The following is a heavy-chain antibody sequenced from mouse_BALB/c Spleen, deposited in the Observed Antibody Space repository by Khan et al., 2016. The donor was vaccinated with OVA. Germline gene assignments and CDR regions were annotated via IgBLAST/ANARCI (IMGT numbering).Heavy chain of an antibody. CDR1: GCSLTNYG. J-gene: IGHJ3*01. V-gene: IGHV2-2*01. Sequence: QVQLQQSGPGLVQPSQRLSITCTVSGCSLTNYGIHWVRQAPGKGLEWLGVIWSGGSTDYNIPVISRLSITKDNSKSQAFFKMNSQPDDDTAIYYCARGSYRSDLTYWGQGTLVTVSA. CDR3: ARGSYRSDLTY. CDR2: IWSGGST. D-gene: IGHD2-12*01.